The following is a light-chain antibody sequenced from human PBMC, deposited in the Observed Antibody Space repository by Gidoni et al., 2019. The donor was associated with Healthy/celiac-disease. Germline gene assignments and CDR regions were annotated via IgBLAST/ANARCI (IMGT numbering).Light chain of an antibody. CDR2: AAS. Sequence: DIQMTQSPSSLSAAVGDRVTITCRASQSISSYLNWYQQKPGKAPKLLIYAASSLQSGVPSRFISSRSATDFTTTISSLQPADFATYYCQQRYSTPLTFGGXTKVEIK. V-gene: IGKV1-39*01. CDR3: QQRYSTPLT. CDR1: QSISSY. J-gene: IGKJ4*01.